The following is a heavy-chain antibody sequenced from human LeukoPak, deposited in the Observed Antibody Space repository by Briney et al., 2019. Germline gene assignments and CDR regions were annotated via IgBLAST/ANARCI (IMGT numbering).Heavy chain of an antibody. V-gene: IGHV4-59*08. J-gene: IGHJ4*02. D-gene: IGHD5-12*01. Sequence: SETLSLTCTVSGGSISSYYWSWIRQPPGKGLVWIGNIYNSKTTNYNPSLKSRVTISVDSSKKQFSLKLISVTAADTAVYYCARQGGYASPFDYWGQGTLVTVSS. CDR2: IYNSKTT. CDR3: ARQGGYASPFDY. CDR1: GGSISSYY.